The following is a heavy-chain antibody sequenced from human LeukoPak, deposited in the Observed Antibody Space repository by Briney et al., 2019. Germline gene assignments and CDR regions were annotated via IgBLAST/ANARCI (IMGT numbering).Heavy chain of an antibody. D-gene: IGHD6-19*01. V-gene: IGHV4-59*04. Sequence: PSETLSLTCTVSGGSISSYYWSWIRQPPGKGLEWIGYIYYSGSTYYNPSLKSRVTISVDTSKNQFSLKLSSVTAADTVVYYCARLAGSYYYYYMDVWGKGTTVTVSS. CDR1: GGSISSYY. CDR2: IYYSGST. J-gene: IGHJ6*03. CDR3: ARLAGSYYYYYMDV.